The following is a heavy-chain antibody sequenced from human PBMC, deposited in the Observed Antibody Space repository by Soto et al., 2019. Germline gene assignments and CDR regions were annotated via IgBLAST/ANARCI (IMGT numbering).Heavy chain of an antibody. CDR2: ISSSSSYT. CDR3: AREASYGYTYYYYGMDV. J-gene: IGHJ6*02. CDR1: GFTFSDYY. V-gene: IGHV3-11*05. D-gene: IGHD5-18*01. Sequence: LRLSCAASGFTFSDYYMSWIRQAPGKGLEWVSYISSSSSYTNYADSVKGRFTISRDNAKNSLYLQMNSLRAEDTAVYYCAREASYGYTYYYYGMDVWGQGTTVTVSS.